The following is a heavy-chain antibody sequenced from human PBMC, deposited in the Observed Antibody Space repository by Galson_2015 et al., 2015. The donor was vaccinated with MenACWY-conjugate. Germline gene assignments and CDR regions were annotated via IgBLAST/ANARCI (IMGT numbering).Heavy chain of an antibody. J-gene: IGHJ6*02. CDR3: ASHPPGGRGMDV. Sequence: QSGAEVKKPGESLQISCKASGSNFLTYWIGWVRQVPGKGLEWVGLISPIDSKTRYSPAFEGRVTISADNSITTAYLQWNSLQASDTAMYYCASHPPGGRGMDVWGQGTTVTVS. D-gene: IGHD1-26*01. CDR2: ISPIDSKT. V-gene: IGHV5-51*01. CDR1: GSNFLTYW.